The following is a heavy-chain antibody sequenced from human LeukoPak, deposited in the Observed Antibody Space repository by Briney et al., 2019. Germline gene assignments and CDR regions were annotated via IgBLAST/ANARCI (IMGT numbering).Heavy chain of an antibody. CDR3: VVRWEQRDAFYI. CDR1: GFTFSRCV. J-gene: IGHJ3*02. Sequence: PGGSLRLSCSASGFTFSRCVMHWVRQAPGKGLEYVSAISSKGHSTYYADSVKGRFTISRDNSKNRLYLQMSSLRAKDTAVYYWVVRWEQRDAFYIWGQGTMVTVSS. CDR2: ISSKGHST. D-gene: IGHD1-26*01. V-gene: IGHV3-64D*06.